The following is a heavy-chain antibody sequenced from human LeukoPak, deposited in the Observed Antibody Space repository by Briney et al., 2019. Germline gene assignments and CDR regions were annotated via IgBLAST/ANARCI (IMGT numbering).Heavy chain of an antibody. D-gene: IGHD3-22*01. CDR2: IYYSGNT. J-gene: IGHJ2*01. V-gene: IGHV4-59*01. Sequence: SETLSLTCTVSGGSISSYYWSWVRQPPGKGLEWIGYIYYSGNTNYSPSLKSRATISVDTSKNQFSLKLSSVTAADTAVYYCAREAGSDSSGYYYRNSDLWGRGTLVTLSS. CDR1: GGSISSYY. CDR3: AREAGSDSSGYYYRNSDL.